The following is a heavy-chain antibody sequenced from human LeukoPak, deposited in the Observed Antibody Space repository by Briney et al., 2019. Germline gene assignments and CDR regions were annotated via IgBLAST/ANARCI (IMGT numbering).Heavy chain of an antibody. J-gene: IGHJ3*02. CDR3: ARGPPNYYDFWSGYYTQQYAFDI. D-gene: IGHD3-3*01. CDR1: GGSISSSSYY. Sequence: SETLSLTCTVSGGSISSSSYYWGWIRQPPGKGLEWIGSIYYSGSTYYNPSLKSRVTISVDTSKNQFSLKLSSVTAADTAVYYCARGPPNYYDFWSGYYTQQYAFDIWGQGTMVTVSS. V-gene: IGHV4-39*07. CDR2: IYYSGST.